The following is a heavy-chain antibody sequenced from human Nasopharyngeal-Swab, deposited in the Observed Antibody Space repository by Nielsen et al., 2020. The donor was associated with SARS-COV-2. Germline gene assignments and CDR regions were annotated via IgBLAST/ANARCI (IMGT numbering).Heavy chain of an antibody. CDR2: ISGSGGST. J-gene: IGHJ2*01. CDR3: AKVVRGYCGGDCPDWYFDL. V-gene: IGHV3-23*01. CDR1: GCTFSSYA. Sequence: GESLRLTCAASGCTFSSYAMSWVRQAQGKGLEWVSAISGSGGSTYYADSVKGRFTISRDNSKNTLYLQMNSLRAEDTAVYYCAKVVRGYCGGDCPDWYFDLWGRGTLVTVSS. D-gene: IGHD2-21*02.